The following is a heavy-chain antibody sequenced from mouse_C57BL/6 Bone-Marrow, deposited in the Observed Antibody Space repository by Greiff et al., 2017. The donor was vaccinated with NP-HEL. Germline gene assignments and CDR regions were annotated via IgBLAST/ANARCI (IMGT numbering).Heavy chain of an antibody. J-gene: IGHJ1*03. CDR2: LYPGDGDT. CDR3: ARYITTVPFDV. CDR1: GYAFSSSW. Sequence: QVQLQQSGPELVKPGASVKISCKASGYAFSSSWMNWVNQRPGRGLEWIGRLYPGDGDTNYNGKFKGKATLTADKSSSTAYMQLSSLTSEDSAVFLCARYITTVPFDVWGTGTTVTVSS. V-gene: IGHV1-82*01. D-gene: IGHD1-1*01.